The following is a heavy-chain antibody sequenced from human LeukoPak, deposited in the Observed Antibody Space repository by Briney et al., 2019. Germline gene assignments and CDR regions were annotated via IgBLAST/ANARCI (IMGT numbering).Heavy chain of an antibody. CDR2: ISAYNGNT. Sequence: GASVKVSCKASGYTFTSYGIGWVRQAPGQGLEWMGWISAYNGNTNYAQKLQGRVTMTTDTSTSTAYMELRSLRSDDTAVYYCARDQRRGYSYGTTQGIDYWGQGTLVTVSS. D-gene: IGHD5-18*01. CDR1: GYTFTSYG. J-gene: IGHJ4*02. V-gene: IGHV1-18*01. CDR3: ARDQRRGYSYGTTQGIDY.